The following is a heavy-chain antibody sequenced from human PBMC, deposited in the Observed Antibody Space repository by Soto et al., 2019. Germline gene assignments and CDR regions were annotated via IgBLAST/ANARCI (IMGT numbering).Heavy chain of an antibody. J-gene: IGHJ6*02. D-gene: IGHD2-2*01. CDR2: ISYGGSNK. CDR3: AKDTRDIVVVPAAMMYYYGMDV. V-gene: IGHV3-30*18. CDR1: GFTFSSYG. Sequence: QVQLVESGGGVVQPGRSLRLSCAASGFTFSSYGMHWVRQAPGKGLEWVAVISYGGSNKYYADSVKGRFTISRDNSKNSLYLQMNSLRAEDTAVYYCAKDTRDIVVVPAAMMYYYGMDVWGQGTTVTVSS.